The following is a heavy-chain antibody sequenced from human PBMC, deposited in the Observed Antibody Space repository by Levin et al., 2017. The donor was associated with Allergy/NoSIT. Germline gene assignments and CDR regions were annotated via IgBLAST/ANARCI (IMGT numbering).Heavy chain of an antibody. CDR3: ARISGYVLLFDY. D-gene: IGHD5-12*01. CDR2: IYHSGST. CDR1: GGSISSSNW. Sequence: TPSETLSLTCAVSGGSISSSNWWRWVRQPPGKGLEWIGEIYHSGSTNYNPSLKSRVTISVDKSKNQFSLKLSSVTAADTAVYYCARISGYVLLFDYWGQGTLVTVSS. V-gene: IGHV4-4*02. J-gene: IGHJ4*02.